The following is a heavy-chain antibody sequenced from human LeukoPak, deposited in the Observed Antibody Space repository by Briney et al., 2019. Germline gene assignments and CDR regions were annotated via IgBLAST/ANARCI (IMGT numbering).Heavy chain of an antibody. Sequence: SVKVSCKASGGTFSSYAISWVRQAPGQGLEWVGGIMPIFGTANYAQKFQGRVTITTDESTSTAYMELSILRSEDTAVYYCARAGYCGGDCYSGAFGIWGQGTMVTVSS. D-gene: IGHD2-21*02. V-gene: IGHV1-69*05. CDR1: GGTFSSYA. J-gene: IGHJ3*02. CDR3: ARAGYCGGDCYSGAFGI. CDR2: IMPIFGTA.